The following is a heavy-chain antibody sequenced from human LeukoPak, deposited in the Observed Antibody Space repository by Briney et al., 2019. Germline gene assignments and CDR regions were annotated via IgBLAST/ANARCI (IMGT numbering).Heavy chain of an antibody. CDR3: ARYYYDILTGYYAGYFDY. J-gene: IGHJ4*02. V-gene: IGHV3-33*01. CDR1: GFTFSSYG. CDR2: IWYDGSNK. D-gene: IGHD3-9*01. Sequence: GGSLRLSCAASGFTFSSYGMHWVRQAPGKWLEWVAVIWYDGSNKYYADSVKGRFTISRDNSKNTLYLQMNSLRAEDTAVYYCARYYYDILTGYYAGYFDYWGQGTLVTVSS.